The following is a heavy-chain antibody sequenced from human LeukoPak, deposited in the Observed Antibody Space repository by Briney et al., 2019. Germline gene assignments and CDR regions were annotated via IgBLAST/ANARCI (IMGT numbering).Heavy chain of an antibody. D-gene: IGHD3-10*01. V-gene: IGHV4-38-2*01. CDR3: ARGITMVRGVPLDWFDP. Sequence: PSETLSLTCAVSGYSISSGYYWGWIRQPPGKGLEWIGSIYHSGSTNYNPSLTSRVTISVDTSKNQFSLKLSSVTAADTAVYYCARGITMVRGVPLDWFDPWGQGTLVTVSS. J-gene: IGHJ5*02. CDR1: GYSISSGYY. CDR2: IYHSGST.